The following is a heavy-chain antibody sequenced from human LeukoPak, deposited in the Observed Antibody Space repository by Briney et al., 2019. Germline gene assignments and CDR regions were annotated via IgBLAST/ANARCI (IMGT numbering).Heavy chain of an antibody. CDR1: GGSINSYY. J-gene: IGHJ5*02. D-gene: IGHD6-19*01. Sequence: SETLSLTCTVSGGSINSYYWSWIRQSPGKGLEWIGYICYSGSTNYNPSLKSRVTISVDSSKNQFSLKLSSVTAADTAVYYCARTHSIGGWTFFGPWGQGTLVTASS. CDR2: ICYSGST. V-gene: IGHV4-59*01. CDR3: ARTHSIGGWTFFGP.